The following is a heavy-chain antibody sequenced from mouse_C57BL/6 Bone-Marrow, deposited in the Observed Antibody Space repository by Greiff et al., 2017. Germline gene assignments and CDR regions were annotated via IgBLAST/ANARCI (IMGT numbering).Heavy chain of an antibody. CDR2: IDPSDSYT. J-gene: IGHJ4*01. V-gene: IGHV1-69*01. CDR1: GYTFTSYW. Sequence: VKLQQPGAELVMPGASVKLSCKASGYTFTSYWMHWVKQRPGQGLEWIGEIDPSDSYTNYNQKFKGKSTLTVDNSSSTAYMQLSRLTSEDAAVYYCARGPYLPAMDYWGQGTSVTVSS. CDR3: ARGPYLPAMDY.